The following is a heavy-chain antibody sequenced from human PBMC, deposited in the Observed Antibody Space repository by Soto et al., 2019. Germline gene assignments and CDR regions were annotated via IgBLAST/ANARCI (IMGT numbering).Heavy chain of an antibody. CDR1: GYTFTSYG. D-gene: IGHD2-15*01. J-gene: IGHJ6*02. CDR2: ISAYNGNT. Sequence: ASVKVSCKASGYTFTSYGISWVRQAPGQGLEWMGWISAYNGNTNYAQKLQGRVTMTTDTSTSTAYMELRSLRSDDTAVYYCAVYCSGGSCYRGGGGYYGMDVWGQGTTVTSP. V-gene: IGHV1-18*04. CDR3: AVYCSGGSCYRGGGGYYGMDV.